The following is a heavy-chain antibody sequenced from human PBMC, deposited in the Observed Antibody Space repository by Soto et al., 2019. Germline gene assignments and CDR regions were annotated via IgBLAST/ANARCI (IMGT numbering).Heavy chain of an antibody. CDR1: GGTFSSYA. D-gene: IGHD5-18*01. Sequence: SVKVSCKASGGTFSSYAISWVRQAPGQGLEWMGGIIPIFGTANYAQKFQGRVTITADESTSTAYMELSSLRSEDTAVCYCARGDSSTRDYYYYYGMDVWGQGTTVTV. V-gene: IGHV1-69*13. CDR2: IIPIFGTA. J-gene: IGHJ6*02. CDR3: ARGDSSTRDYYYYYGMDV.